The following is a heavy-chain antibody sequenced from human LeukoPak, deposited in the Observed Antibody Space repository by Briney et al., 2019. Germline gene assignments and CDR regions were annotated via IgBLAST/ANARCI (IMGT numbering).Heavy chain of an antibody. Sequence: SETLFLTCAVYGGSFSGYYWSWIRQPPGKGLEWIGEINHSGSTNYNPSLKSRVTISVDTSKNQFSLKLSSVTAADTAVYYCARGTYYDFWSGYPAIYYYYYMDVWGKGTTVTVSS. J-gene: IGHJ6*03. CDR2: INHSGST. CDR1: GGSFSGYY. CDR3: ARGTYYDFWSGYPAIYYYYYMDV. V-gene: IGHV4-34*01. D-gene: IGHD3-3*01.